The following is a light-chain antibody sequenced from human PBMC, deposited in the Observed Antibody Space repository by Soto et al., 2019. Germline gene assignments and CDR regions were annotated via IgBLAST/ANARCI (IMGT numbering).Light chain of an antibody. Sequence: AIQMTQSPSSLSASVGDRVIITCRASQAIRYDLGWYQQKPGKAPKLLIYTASTLQSGVPSRVSGRGSGADFTLTIRSLQTDDSATYYCLHDFSYPRTFGQGTKVEIK. V-gene: IGKV1-6*01. J-gene: IGKJ1*01. CDR2: TAS. CDR3: LHDFSYPRT. CDR1: QAIRYD.